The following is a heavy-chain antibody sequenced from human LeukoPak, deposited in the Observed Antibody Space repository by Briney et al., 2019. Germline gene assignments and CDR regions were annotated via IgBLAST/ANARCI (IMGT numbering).Heavy chain of an antibody. CDR2: IYSGGTT. CDR3: VRGISSWLVDNFDY. V-gene: IGHV3-53*04. J-gene: IGHJ4*02. D-gene: IGHD6-13*01. CDR1: GFTVSTNC. Sequence: GGSLRLSCAASGFTVSTNCMTWVRQAPGKGLEWVSTIYSGGTTYYADSVMGRFTISRHNSRNTLYLQMNSLRPEDTAVYYCVRGISSWLVDNFDYWGQGTLVTVSS.